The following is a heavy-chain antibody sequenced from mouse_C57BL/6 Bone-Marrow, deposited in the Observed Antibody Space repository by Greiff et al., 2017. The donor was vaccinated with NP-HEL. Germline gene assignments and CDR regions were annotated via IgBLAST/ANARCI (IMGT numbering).Heavy chain of an antibody. CDR3: TITTVVAPYWYFDV. D-gene: IGHD1-1*01. CDR1: GFNIKDYY. CDR2: IDPEDGDT. V-gene: IGHV14-1*01. J-gene: IGHJ1*03. Sequence: EVNVVESGAELVRPGASVKLSCTASGFNIKDYYMHWVKQRPEQGLEWIGRIDPEDGDTEYAPKFQGKATMTADTSSNTAYLPLSSLTSEDTAVYYCTITTVVAPYWYFDVWGTGTTVTVSS.